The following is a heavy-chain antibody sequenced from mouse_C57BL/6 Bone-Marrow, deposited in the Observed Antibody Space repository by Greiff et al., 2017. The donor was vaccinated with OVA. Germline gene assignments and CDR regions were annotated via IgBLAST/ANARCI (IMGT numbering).Heavy chain of an antibody. V-gene: IGHV1-75*01. CDR2: IFPGSGST. Sequence: QVQLQQSGPELVKPGASVKISCKASGYTFTDYYINWVKQRPGQGLEWIGWIFPGSGSTYYNEKFKGKATLTVDKSSSTAYMLLSSLTSEDSAVYFCARFITTVVATRYAMDYWGQGTSVTVSS. D-gene: IGHD1-1*01. J-gene: IGHJ4*01. CDR1: GYTFTDYY. CDR3: ARFITTVVATRYAMDY.